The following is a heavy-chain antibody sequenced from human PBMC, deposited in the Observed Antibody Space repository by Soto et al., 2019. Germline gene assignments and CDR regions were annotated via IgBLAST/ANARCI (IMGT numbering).Heavy chain of an antibody. D-gene: IGHD3-10*01. CDR2: ISWNSGSI. CDR3: AKDLGRELLWFGEGVDP. CDR1: GFTFDDYA. J-gene: IGHJ5*02. V-gene: IGHV3-9*01. Sequence: EVQLVESGGGLVQPGRSLRLSCAASGFTFDDYAMHWVRQAPGKGLEWVSGISWNSGSIGYADSVKGRFTISRDNAKNSLYLQMNSLRAEDTALYYCAKDLGRELLWFGEGVDPWGQGTLVTVSS.